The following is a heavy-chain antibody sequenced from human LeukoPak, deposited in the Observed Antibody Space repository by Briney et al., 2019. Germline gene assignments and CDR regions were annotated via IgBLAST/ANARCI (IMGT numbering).Heavy chain of an antibody. CDR1: GGSISSYY. CDR3: ASSILVDTAMVFDY. V-gene: IGHV4-59*08. J-gene: IGHJ4*02. D-gene: IGHD5-18*01. Sequence: SSETLSLTCTVSGGSISSYYWSWIRQPPGKGLEWIGYIYYSGSTNYNPSLKSRVTISVDTSKDQFSLKLSSVTAADTAVYYCASSILVDTAMVFDYWGQGTLVTVSS. CDR2: IYYSGST.